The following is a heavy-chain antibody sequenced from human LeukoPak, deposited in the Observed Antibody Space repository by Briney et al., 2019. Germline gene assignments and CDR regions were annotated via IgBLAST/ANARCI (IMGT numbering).Heavy chain of an antibody. D-gene: IGHD2-2*01. J-gene: IGHJ4*02. CDR3: ARQGYCSSTSCLNFDY. V-gene: IGHV3-33*01. CDR1: GFTFSSYG. CDR2: IWYDGSNK. Sequence: PGGSLRLSCAASGFTFSSYGMHWVRQAPGQGLEWVAVIWYDGSNKYYADSVKGRFTISRDNSKNTLYMQMNSLRAEDTAVYYCARQGYCSSTSCLNFDYWGQGTLVTVSS.